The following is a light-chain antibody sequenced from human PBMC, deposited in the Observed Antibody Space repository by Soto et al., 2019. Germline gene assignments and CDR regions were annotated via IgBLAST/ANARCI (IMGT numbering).Light chain of an antibody. CDR3: QQYNSYQWT. CDR2: EAS. CDR1: QSISTW. V-gene: IGKV1-5*01. Sequence: DIQMTQSPSTLSASVGDRVTITCRASQSISTWMAWYQQKPGKARKALIYEASKLESGVPSRFSGSGSGTEFTLTISTLQPDDVATYYCQQYNSYQWTFGQGTKVYIK. J-gene: IGKJ1*01.